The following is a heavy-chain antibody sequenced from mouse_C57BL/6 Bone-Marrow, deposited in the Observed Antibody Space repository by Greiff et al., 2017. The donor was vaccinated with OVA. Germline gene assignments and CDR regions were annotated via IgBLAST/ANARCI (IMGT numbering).Heavy chain of an antibody. J-gene: IGHJ2*01. CDR1: GYTFTSYG. Sequence: VKLQQSGAELARPGASVKLSCKASGYTFTSYGISWVKQRTGQGLEWIGEIYPRSGNTYYNEKFKGKATLTADKSSSTAYMELRSLTSEDSAVYFCALWFYFDYWGQGTTLTVSS. V-gene: IGHV1-81*01. CDR3: ALWFYFDY. CDR2: IYPRSGNT. D-gene: IGHD2-2*01.